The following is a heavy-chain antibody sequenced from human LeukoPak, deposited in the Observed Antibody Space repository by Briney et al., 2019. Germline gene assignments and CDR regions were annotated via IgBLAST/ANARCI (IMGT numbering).Heavy chain of an antibody. Sequence: GGSLRLSCAASGFTFSSFSMNWVRQAPGKGLEWVSSISSSSSYRYYADSVKGRFTISRDNSKNTLYLQMNSLRAEDTAVYYCARRHHDYWGQGTLVTVSS. CDR1: GFTFSSFS. CDR3: ARRHHDY. V-gene: IGHV3-21*01. J-gene: IGHJ4*02. CDR2: ISSSSSYR.